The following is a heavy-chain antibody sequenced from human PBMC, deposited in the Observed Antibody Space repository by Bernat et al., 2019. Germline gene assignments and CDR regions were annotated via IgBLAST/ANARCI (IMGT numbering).Heavy chain of an antibody. Sequence: EVQLVESGGGLVQPGGSLRLSCAASGFTFSSYWMHWVRQAPGKGLVWVSRINSDESGTRYADSVKGRFTISRDNAKNTLYLQMNSLRAEDTAVYYCAREFVTIFGVNYYQYGMDVWGQGTTVTVSS. V-gene: IGHV3-74*01. J-gene: IGHJ6*02. CDR1: GFTFSSYW. CDR3: AREFVTIFGVNYYQYGMDV. D-gene: IGHD3-3*01. CDR2: INSDESGT.